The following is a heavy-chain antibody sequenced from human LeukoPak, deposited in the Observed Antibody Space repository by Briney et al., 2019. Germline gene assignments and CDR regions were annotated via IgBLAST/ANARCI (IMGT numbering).Heavy chain of an antibody. Sequence: GGSLRLSCAASGFTFSSYSMNWVRQAPGKGLEWVSSISSSSSYIYYADSVKGRFTISRDNAKNSLYLQMSSLRAEDTAVYYCARVNYDSSGYYLYYFDYWGQGTLVTVSS. J-gene: IGHJ4*02. V-gene: IGHV3-21*01. CDR3: ARVNYDSSGYYLYYFDY. CDR2: ISSSSSYI. CDR1: GFTFSSYS. D-gene: IGHD3-22*01.